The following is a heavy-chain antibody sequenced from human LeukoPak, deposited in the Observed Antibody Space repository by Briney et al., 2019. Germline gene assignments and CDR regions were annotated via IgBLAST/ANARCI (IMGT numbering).Heavy chain of an antibody. CDR3: VAAAGTTDFDY. CDR2: ISSSSSYI. D-gene: IGHD6-13*01. J-gene: IGHJ4*02. Sequence: PGGSLRLSCAASGFTFDDYAMHWVRQAPGKGLEWVSSISSSSSYIYYADSVKGRFTISRDNSKNTLYLQMNSLRAEDTAVYYCVAAAGTTDFDYWGQGTLVTVSS. CDR1: GFTFDDYA. V-gene: IGHV3-21*01.